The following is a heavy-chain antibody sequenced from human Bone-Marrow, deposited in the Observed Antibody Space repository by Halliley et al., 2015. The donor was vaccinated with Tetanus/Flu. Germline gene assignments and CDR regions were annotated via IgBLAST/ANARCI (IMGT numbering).Heavy chain of an antibody. D-gene: IGHD4-17*01. Sequence: SKTDGGTTDYAAPVKGRVTISRDDSKNTVYLQMNSLKTEDTAVYYCATDREGFYDEYLNFFDPWGQGTLVTVSS. V-gene: IGHV3-15*01. CDR2: SKTDGGTT. CDR3: ATDREGFYDEYLNFFDP. J-gene: IGHJ5*02.